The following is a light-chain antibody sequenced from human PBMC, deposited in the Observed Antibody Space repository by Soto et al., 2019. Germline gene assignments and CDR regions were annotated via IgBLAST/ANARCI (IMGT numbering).Light chain of an antibody. CDR2: AVY. V-gene: IGLV2-8*01. CDR1: SSDVGGYNY. J-gene: IGLJ2*01. CDR3: SSYAASDSFVV. Sequence: QSALTQPPSASGSPGQSVTISCTGTSSDVGGYNYVSWYQHHPDNAPKLIIYAVYKRPSGVPDRFSGSKSGNTASLTVSGLQAEDEAEYYCSSYAASDSFVVFGGGTKVTVL.